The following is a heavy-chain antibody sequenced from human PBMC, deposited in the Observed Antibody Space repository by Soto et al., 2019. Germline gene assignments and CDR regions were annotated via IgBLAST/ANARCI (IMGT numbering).Heavy chain of an antibody. CDR3: AKDGDYWGRYCASTTCSHFAK. D-gene: IGHD2-2*01. V-gene: IGHV3-43*01. Sequence: VQLVESGGAVVQPGASLRLSCAASGFKFGDFTMHWVRQAPGEGLEWISFITYNGGSTYYADSVKGRFTISRDNKKNSLSLQMNGLATEVTAVYYCAKDGDYWGRYCASTTCSHFAKCGQGTRVTVSS. J-gene: IGHJ4*02. CDR2: ITYNGGST. CDR1: GFKFGDFT.